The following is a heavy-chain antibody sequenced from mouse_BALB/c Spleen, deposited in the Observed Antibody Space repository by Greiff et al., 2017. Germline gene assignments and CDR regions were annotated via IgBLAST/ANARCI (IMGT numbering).Heavy chain of an antibody. J-gene: IGHJ2*01. CDR1: GFTFSSYA. Sequence: EVQGVESGGGLVKPGGSLKLSCAASGFTFSSYAMSWVRQTPEKRLEWVASISSGGSTYYPDSVKGRFTISRDNARNILYLQMSSLRSEDTAMYYCARDYYGRSGYFDYWGQGTTLTVSS. CDR2: ISSGGST. V-gene: IGHV5-6-5*01. CDR3: ARDYYGRSGYFDY. D-gene: IGHD1-2*01.